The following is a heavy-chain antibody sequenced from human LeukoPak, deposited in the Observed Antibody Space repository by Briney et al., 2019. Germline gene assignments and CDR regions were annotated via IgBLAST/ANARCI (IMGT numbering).Heavy chain of an antibody. V-gene: IGHV3-30*18. J-gene: IGHJ4*02. CDR3: AKAASGNWNDVSDY. CDR2: ISHDGRTQ. D-gene: IGHD1-20*01. Sequence: PGGSLRLSCAASGFTFSNYGMHWVRQAPGKGLEWVAVISHDGRTQYYADSVEGRFTISRDTSKNTLYLQVNSLRPEDTAVYYCAKAASGNWNDVSDYWGQGTLVTVSS. CDR1: GFTFSNYG.